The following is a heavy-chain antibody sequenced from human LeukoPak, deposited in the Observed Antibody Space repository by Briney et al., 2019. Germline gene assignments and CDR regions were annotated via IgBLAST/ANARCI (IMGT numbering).Heavy chain of an antibody. D-gene: IGHD5-18*01. CDR3: ARREYSYGYNFDY. V-gene: IGHV1-69*13. CDR2: IIPIFGTA. CDR1: GGTFSSYA. J-gene: IGHJ4*02. Sequence: SVKVSCKASGGTFSSYAISWVRQAPGQGLEWVGGIIPIFGTANYAQKFQGRVTITADESTSTAYMELSSLRSEDTAVYYCARREYSYGYNFDYWGQGNLVTVSS.